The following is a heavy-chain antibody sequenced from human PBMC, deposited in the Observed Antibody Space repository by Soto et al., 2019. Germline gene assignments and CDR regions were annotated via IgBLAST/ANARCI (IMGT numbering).Heavy chain of an antibody. D-gene: IGHD2-15*01. CDR1: GGTFSSYT. V-gene: IGHV1-69*02. J-gene: IGHJ6*02. CDR3: ARVADMRYYYYGMDV. CDR2: IIPILGIA. Sequence: QVQLVQSGAEVKKPGSSVKVSCKASGGTFSSYTISWVRQAPGQGLEWMGRIIPILGIANYAQKFQGRVTITADKSTSTAYMELSSLRSEDTAVYYCARVADMRYYYYGMDVWGQGTTVTVSS.